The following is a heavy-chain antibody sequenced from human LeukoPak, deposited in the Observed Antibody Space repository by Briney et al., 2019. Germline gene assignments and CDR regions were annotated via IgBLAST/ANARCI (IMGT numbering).Heavy chain of an antibody. J-gene: IGHJ4*02. V-gene: IGHV3-21*01. CDR2: ISSSSSYI. CDR1: GFTFSSYS. D-gene: IGHD3-16*01. CDR3: ARTALGGDVDY. Sequence: GGSLRLSCAASGFTFSSYSMNWVRQAPGKGLEWVSSISSSSSYIYYADSVKGRFTISTDNAKNSLYLQMNSLRAEDTAVYYCARTALGGDVDYWGQGTLVTVSS.